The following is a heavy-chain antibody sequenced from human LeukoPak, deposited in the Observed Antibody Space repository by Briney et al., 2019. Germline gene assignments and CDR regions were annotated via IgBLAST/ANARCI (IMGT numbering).Heavy chain of an antibody. CDR2: TSPNGDTT. V-gene: IGHV3-64D*09. D-gene: IGHD1-1*01. Sequence: GGSLRLSAAAYVFNFFTYGTHWVRQAPGKGLEYGSDTSPNGDTTYYTDSARGRFTISRDNSKNTLSLQMSSLRAEDTAVYYCVKDWRRDWNGHWFDSWGQGTLVTVSS. CDR1: VFNFFTYG. J-gene: IGHJ5*01. CDR3: VKDWRRDWNGHWFDS.